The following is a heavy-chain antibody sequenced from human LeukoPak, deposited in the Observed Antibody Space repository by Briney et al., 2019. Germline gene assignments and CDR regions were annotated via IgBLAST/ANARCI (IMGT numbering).Heavy chain of an antibody. CDR1: GFTFSSYS. V-gene: IGHV3-21*01. D-gene: IGHD1-14*01. Sequence: PGGSLRLSCAASGFTFSSYSMNWVRQAPGKGLELVSSISSSSSYIYYADSVKGRFTISRDNAKNSLYLQMNSLRAEDTAVYYCARRANRQTPFDYWGQGTLVTVSS. J-gene: IGHJ4*02. CDR2: ISSSSSYI. CDR3: ARRANRQTPFDY.